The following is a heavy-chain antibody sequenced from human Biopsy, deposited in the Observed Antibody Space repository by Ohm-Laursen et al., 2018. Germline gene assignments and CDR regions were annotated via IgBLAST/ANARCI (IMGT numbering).Heavy chain of an antibody. V-gene: IGHV1-18*01. CDR3: ARAFCTSTTCYGLLDN. Sequence: AASVKVSCKVSGYTFTSYDISWVRQAPGQGLEWMGWISPYNDKTSYPPKLQDRVTMTADTSTNTAHMELRSLRSDDTAVYYCARAFCTSTTCYGLLDNWGQGTVVTVSS. D-gene: IGHD2/OR15-2a*01. CDR2: ISPYNDKT. CDR1: GYTFTSYD. J-gene: IGHJ4*02.